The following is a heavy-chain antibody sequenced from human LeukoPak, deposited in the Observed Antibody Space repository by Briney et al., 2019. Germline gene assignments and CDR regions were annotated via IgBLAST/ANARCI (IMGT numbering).Heavy chain of an antibody. J-gene: IGHJ6*03. CDR3: ARHGSITMVRGKRRYYYMDV. D-gene: IGHD3-10*01. CDR2: ISSSGSTI. V-gene: IGHV3-48*03. CDR1: GFTFSSYE. Sequence: GGSLRLSCAASGFTFSSYEMNWVRQAPGKGLEWVSYISSSGSTIYYADSVKGRFTISRDNSKNTLYLQMNSLRAEDTAVYYCARHGSITMVRGKRRYYYMDVWGKGTTVTISS.